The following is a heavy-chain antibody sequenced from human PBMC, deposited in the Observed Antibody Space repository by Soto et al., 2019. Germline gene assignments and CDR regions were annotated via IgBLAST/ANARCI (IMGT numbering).Heavy chain of an antibody. CDR2: IYPGDSDT. Sequence: PGESLKISCKGSGYSFTSYWIGWVRQMPGKGLEWMGIIYPGDSDTRYSPSFQGQVTISADKSISTAYLQWSSLKASDTAMYYCARISCSGGSCYPRPDYYYYMDVWGKGTTVTVSS. CDR3: ARISCSGGSCYPRPDYYYYMDV. CDR1: GYSFTSYW. J-gene: IGHJ6*03. V-gene: IGHV5-51*01. D-gene: IGHD2-15*01.